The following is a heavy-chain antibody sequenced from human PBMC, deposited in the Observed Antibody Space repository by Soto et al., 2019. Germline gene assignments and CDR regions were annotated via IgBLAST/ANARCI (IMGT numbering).Heavy chain of an antibody. V-gene: IGHV3-73*01. D-gene: IGHD6-6*01. J-gene: IGHJ4*02. CDR3: TTYLDAIAARHY. Sequence: GGSLRLSCAASGFTFSGSAMHWVRQASGKGLEWVGRIRSKANSYATAYAASVKGRFTISRDDSKNTAYLQMNSLKTEDPAVYYCTTYLDAIAARHYWGQGTLVTVSS. CDR2: IRSKANSYAT. CDR1: GFTFSGSA.